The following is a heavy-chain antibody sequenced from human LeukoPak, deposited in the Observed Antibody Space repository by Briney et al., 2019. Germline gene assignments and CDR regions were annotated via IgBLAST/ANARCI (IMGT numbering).Heavy chain of an antibody. V-gene: IGHV1-2*06. Sequence: ASVKVSCKASGYTFTGYYMHWVRQAPGQGLEWMGRINPNSGGTNYVQKFQGRVTMNRDTSINTAYMELSRLRSDDTAVYYCARVRYSGRAYYFDYWGQGTLVTVSS. J-gene: IGHJ4*02. CDR1: GYTFTGYY. D-gene: IGHD1-26*01. CDR2: INPNSGGT. CDR3: ARVRYSGRAYYFDY.